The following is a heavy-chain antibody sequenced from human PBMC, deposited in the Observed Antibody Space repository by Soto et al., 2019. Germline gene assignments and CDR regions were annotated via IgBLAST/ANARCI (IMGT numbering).Heavy chain of an antibody. CDR1: GFTFSSYA. V-gene: IGHV3-30-3*01. J-gene: IGHJ6*02. Sequence: GGSLRLSCAASGFTFSSYAMHWVRQAPGKGLEWVAVISYDGSNKYYADSVKGRFTISRDNSKNTLYLQMNSLRAEDTAVYYCARDRVWFGDDYYYYGMDVWGQGTTVTVSS. D-gene: IGHD3-10*01. CDR3: ARDRVWFGDDYYYYGMDV. CDR2: ISYDGSNK.